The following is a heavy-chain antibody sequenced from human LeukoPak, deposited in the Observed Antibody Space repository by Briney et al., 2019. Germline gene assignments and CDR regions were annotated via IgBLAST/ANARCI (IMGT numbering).Heavy chain of an antibody. D-gene: IGHD3-22*01. V-gene: IGHV4-4*09. J-gene: IGHJ2*01. Sequence: KPSETLSLTCTVSGGPISSYYWSWIRQPPGKGLEWIGYIYTSGSTNYNPSLKSRVTISVDTSKNQFSLKLSSVPAADTAVYYCARLGDPYYDSSGYYYWYFDLWGRGTLVTVSS. CDR3: ARLGDPYYDSSGYYYWYFDL. CDR2: IYTSGST. CDR1: GGPISSYY.